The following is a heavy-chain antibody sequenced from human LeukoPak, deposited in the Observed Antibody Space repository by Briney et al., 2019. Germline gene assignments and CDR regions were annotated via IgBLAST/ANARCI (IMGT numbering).Heavy chain of an antibody. CDR2: INHSGST. V-gene: IGHV4-34*01. Sequence: SETLCLTCAVYGGSFSGYYWSWIRQPPGKGLEWIGEINHSGSTNYNPSLKSRVTISVDTSKNQFSLKLSSVTAADTAVYYCARDMRAYGSGSYYYYYYMDVWGKGTTVTISS. CDR3: ARDMRAYGSGSYYYYYYMDV. J-gene: IGHJ6*03. CDR1: GGSFSGYY. D-gene: IGHD3-10*01.